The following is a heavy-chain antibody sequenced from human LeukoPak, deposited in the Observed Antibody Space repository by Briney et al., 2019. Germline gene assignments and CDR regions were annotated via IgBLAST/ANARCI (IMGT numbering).Heavy chain of an antibody. V-gene: IGHV4-39*02. CDR1: GGSISSSNHY. J-gene: IGHJ4*02. Sequence: SETLSLTCTVSGGSISSSNHYWGWIRQPPGRGLEWIGTIYYSGSTAYNPSLEGRVTISVDTSKNQFSLKLGSVAAADTAVYYCAREARRDGYNPRGYWGQGTLVTVSS. D-gene: IGHD5-24*01. CDR2: IYYSGST. CDR3: AREARRDGYNPRGY.